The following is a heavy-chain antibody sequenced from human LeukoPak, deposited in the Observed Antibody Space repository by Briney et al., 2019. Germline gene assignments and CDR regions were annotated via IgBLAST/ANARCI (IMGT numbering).Heavy chain of an antibody. CDR3: ARLDPDSSGLGPNWFDP. D-gene: IGHD3-22*01. CDR2: IYYSGST. V-gene: IGHV4-39*01. CDR1: GGSTSSSSYY. Sequence: SETLSLTCTVSGGSTSSSSYYWGWIRQPPGKGLEWIGSIYYSGSTYYNPSLKSRVTISVDTSKNQFSLKLSSVTAADTAVYYCARLDPDSSGLGPNWFDPWGQGTLVTVSS. J-gene: IGHJ5*02.